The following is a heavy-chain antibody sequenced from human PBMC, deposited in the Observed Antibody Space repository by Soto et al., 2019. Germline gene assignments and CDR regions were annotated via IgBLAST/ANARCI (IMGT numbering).Heavy chain of an antibody. V-gene: IGHV3-23*01. CDR3: ARRPTARAS. CDR1: GFPFSTYP. CDR2: ISASGGDT. Sequence: EAQMLESGGGSVQPGGSLSPSCAASGFPFSTYPVAWVRQSPGKGLEWVSSISASGGDTWYADSVKGRFTISRDNSKNTLYLQMNSLRAEDTAVYYCARRPTARASWGQGTLVTVSS. D-gene: IGHD1-1*01. J-gene: IGHJ5*02.